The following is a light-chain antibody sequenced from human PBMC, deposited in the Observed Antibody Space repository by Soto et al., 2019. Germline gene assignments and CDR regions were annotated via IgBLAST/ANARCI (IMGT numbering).Light chain of an antibody. J-gene: IGKJ2*01. Sequence: DIQMTQSPSTLSASVGDRVTITCRARQSISSWLAWYQQKPGKAPKLLIYKASSLESGVPSRFSGRGSGIEFTLTITSLQPDDFATYYCKQYNSYPHTFGQGTKLEIK. CDR2: KAS. V-gene: IGKV1-5*03. CDR1: QSISSW. CDR3: KQYNSYPHT.